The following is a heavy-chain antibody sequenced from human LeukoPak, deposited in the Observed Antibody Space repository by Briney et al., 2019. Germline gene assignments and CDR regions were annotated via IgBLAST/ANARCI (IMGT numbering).Heavy chain of an antibody. V-gene: IGHV1-46*01. D-gene: IGHD6-13*01. Sequence: ASVKVSCKASAYTFTNYYIHWVRQAPGQGLEWMGMINPSGGTTSYAQKFQGRVTMTRDTSTSTVYMELSSLRSEDTAVYYCARAIYSSSWFDYWGQGILVTVSS. CDR3: ARAIYSSSWFDY. CDR2: INPSGGTT. CDR1: AYTFTNYY. J-gene: IGHJ4*02.